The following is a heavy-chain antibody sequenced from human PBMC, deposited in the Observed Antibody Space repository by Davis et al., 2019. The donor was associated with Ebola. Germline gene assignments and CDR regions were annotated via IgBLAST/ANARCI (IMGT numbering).Heavy chain of an antibody. J-gene: IGHJ3*02. CDR3: ARAHCSSSGCYSGDDAFDI. D-gene: IGHD2-2*02. Sequence: ASVKVSCKASGYTFTGYYIHWVRQAPGQGLEWMGWSHPNSGGTKYAGKFQGRVTMTRDTPTTTAYMEVSRLTSDDTAVYYCARAHCSSSGCYSGDDAFDIWGQGTMVTVSS. CDR2: SHPNSGGT. V-gene: IGHV1-2*02. CDR1: GYTFTGYY.